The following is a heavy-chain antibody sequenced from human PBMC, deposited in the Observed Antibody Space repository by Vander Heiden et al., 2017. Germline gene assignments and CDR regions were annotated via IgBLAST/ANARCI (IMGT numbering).Heavy chain of an antibody. V-gene: IGHV4-39*01. CDR3: ASDSSGYYYYFDY. CDR1: GGSISSSSYY. D-gene: IGHD3-22*01. Sequence: QLQLQESGPGLVKPSETLSLTCTVSGGSISSSSYYWGWIRQPPGKGLEWIGSIYYSGSTYYNPALKSRVTISVDTSKNQFSLKMRSVTAADTAVYYCASDSSGYYYYFDYWGQGTMVTVSS. J-gene: IGHJ4*02. CDR2: IYYSGST.